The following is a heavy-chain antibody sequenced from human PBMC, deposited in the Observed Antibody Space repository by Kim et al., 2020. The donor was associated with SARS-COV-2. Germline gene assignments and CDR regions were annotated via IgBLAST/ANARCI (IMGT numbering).Heavy chain of an antibody. CDR2: SHYSGST. V-gene: IGHV4-59*12. J-gene: IGHJ4*02. Sequence: SETLSLTCSVSGGPISGYYWSWIRQPPGKGLEWIGYSHYSGSTDYNPSLKSRVTISVDTSMNQFFPKLNSLTAADTAVYYCARDRLPGGGVRYFDYWGQGTLVTVSS. D-gene: IGHD3-16*01. CDR1: GGPISGYY. CDR3: ARDRLPGGGVRYFDY.